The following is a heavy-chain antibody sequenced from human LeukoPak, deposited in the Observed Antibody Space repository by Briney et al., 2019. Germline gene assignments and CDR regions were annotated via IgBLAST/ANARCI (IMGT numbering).Heavy chain of an antibody. CDR2: IYYSGST. CDR1: GGSISSSSYY. J-gene: IGHJ3*02. CDR3: ATGGYYDSSGYYYHAFDI. D-gene: IGHD3-22*01. Sequence: SETLSLTCTVSGGSISSSSYYWGWIRQPPGKGLEWIGSIYYSGSTYYNPSLKSRVTISVDTSKNQFSLKLSSVTAADTAVYYCATGGYYDSSGYYYHAFDIWGQGTMITVSS. V-gene: IGHV4-39*07.